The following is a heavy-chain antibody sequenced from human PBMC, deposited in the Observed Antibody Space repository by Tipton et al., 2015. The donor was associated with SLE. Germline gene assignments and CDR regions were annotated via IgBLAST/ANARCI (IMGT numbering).Heavy chain of an antibody. J-gene: IGHJ4*02. CDR1: GFTFSSYE. CDR2: ISSSGSTI. CDR3: ARNSIAAAFDY. Sequence: SLRLSCAASGFTFSSYEMNWVRQAPGKGLEWVSYISSSGSTIYYADSVKGRFTISRDNAKNSLYLQMNSLRAEDTAVYYCARNSIAAAFDYWGQGTLVTVSS. V-gene: IGHV3-48*03. D-gene: IGHD6-13*01.